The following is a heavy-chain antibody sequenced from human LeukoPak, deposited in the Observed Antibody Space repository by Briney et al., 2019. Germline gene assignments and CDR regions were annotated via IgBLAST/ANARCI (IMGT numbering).Heavy chain of an antibody. CDR2: IYYSGST. J-gene: IGHJ4*02. CDR3: ARIPSGSYGIFDY. Sequence: SETLSLTCTVSGGSISSSSYYWGWIRRPPGKGLEWIGSIYYSGSTYYNPSLKSRVTVSVDTSKNQFSLRLTSVTAADTAVYYCARIPSGSYGIFDYWGQGTLVTVSS. V-gene: IGHV4-39*07. D-gene: IGHD1-26*01. CDR1: GGSISSSSYY.